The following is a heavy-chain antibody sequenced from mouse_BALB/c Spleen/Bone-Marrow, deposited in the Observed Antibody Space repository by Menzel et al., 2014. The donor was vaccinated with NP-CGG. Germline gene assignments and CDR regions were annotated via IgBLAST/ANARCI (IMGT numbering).Heavy chain of an antibody. CDR3: ARDSRSTVSHFDY. V-gene: IGHV7-3*02. CDR1: GFTFTDYY. D-gene: IGHD1-1*01. J-gene: IGHJ2*01. Sequence: EVIVEESGGGLVQPGGSLRLSCATSGFTFTDYYMNWVRQPPGKALEWLGFIRNKANGYTTEYSASVKGRFTISRDNSQSIPYLQMNTLRAEDSATYYCARDSRSTVSHFDYWGQGTTLTVSS. CDR2: IRNKANGYTT.